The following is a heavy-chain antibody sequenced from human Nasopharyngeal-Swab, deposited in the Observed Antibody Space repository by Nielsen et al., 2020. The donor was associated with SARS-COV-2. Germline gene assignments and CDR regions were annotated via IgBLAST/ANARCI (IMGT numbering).Heavy chain of an antibody. J-gene: IGHJ4*02. CDR1: GFTFSDYY. CDR3: ARDADYYGSGSYLGY. D-gene: IGHD3-10*01. CDR2: ISSSGSTI. Sequence: GESLKISCAASGFTFSDYYMSWIRQAPGKGLEWVSYISSSGSTIYYADSVKGRFTISRDNAKNSLYLQMNSLRAEDMAVYYCARDADYYGSGSYLGYWGQGTLVTVSS. V-gene: IGHV3-11*04.